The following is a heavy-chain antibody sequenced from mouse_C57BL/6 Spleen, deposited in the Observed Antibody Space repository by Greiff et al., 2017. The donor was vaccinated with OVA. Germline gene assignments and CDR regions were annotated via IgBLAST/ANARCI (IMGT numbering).Heavy chain of an antibody. Sequence: VQLQQPGAELVMPGASVKLSCKASGYTFTSYWMHWVKQRPGQGLEWIGEIDPSDSYTNYNQKFKGKSTLTVDKSSSTAYMQLSSLTSEDSAVYYCARREGSSSWYFDVWGTGTTVTVSS. CDR1: GYTFTSYW. D-gene: IGHD1-1*01. V-gene: IGHV1-69*01. CDR3: ARREGSSSWYFDV. J-gene: IGHJ1*03. CDR2: IDPSDSYT.